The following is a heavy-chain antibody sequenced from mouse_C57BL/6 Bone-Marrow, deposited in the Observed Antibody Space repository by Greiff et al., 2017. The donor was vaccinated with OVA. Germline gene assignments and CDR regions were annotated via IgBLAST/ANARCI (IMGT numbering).Heavy chain of an antibody. J-gene: IGHJ2*01. V-gene: IGHV5-12*01. CDR2: ISNGGGST. CDR1: GFTFSDYY. Sequence: EVLLVESGGGLVQPGGSLKLSCAASGFTFSDYYMYWVRQTPEKRLEWVAYISNGGGSTYYPDTVKGRFTISRDNAKNTLYLQMSRLKSEDTAMYYCARHMYFDYWGQGTTLTVSS. CDR3: ARHMYFDY.